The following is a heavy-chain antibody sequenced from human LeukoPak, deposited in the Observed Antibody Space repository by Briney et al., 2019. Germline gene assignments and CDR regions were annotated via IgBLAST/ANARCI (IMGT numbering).Heavy chain of an antibody. CDR3: ARDAGLVGAFDI. CDR1: GGSISSSSYY. J-gene: IGHJ3*02. Sequence: PSETLSLTCTVSGGSISSSSYYWGWIRQPPGKGLEWIGRIYTSGSTNYNPSLKSRVTMSVDTSKNQFSLKLSSVTAADTAVYYCARDAGLVGAFDIWGQGTMVTVSS. D-gene: IGHD6-19*01. CDR2: IYTSGST. V-gene: IGHV4-39*07.